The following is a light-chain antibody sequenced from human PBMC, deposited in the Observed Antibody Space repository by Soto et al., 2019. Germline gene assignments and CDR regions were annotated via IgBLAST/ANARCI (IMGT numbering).Light chain of an antibody. CDR3: SSYTTSTTYV. CDR1: SSDVGGYNY. V-gene: IGLV2-14*01. CDR2: EVS. J-gene: IGLJ1*01. Sequence: QSVRTQPASVSGSRGQSITISCTGTSSDVGGYNYVSWYQQHPGKAPKLLIYEVSSRPSGASDRFSGSKSGNTASLTISWLQAEDEADYYCSSYTTSTTYVFGTGTKVTVL.